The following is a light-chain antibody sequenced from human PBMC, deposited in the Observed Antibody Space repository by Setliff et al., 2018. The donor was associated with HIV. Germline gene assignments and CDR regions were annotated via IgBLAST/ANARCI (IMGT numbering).Light chain of an antibody. J-gene: IGLJ1*01. Sequence: QSALTQPASVSGSPGKSITIACTGTSSDVGRYNYVSWYQQHPGKAPKFIIFDVNRRPSGVPARFSGSKSGNTASLTISGIQTEDDADYYCCSYAGSYTYVFGTGTKATVL. CDR2: DVN. V-gene: IGLV2-11*01. CDR3: CSYAGSYTYV. CDR1: SSDVGRYNY.